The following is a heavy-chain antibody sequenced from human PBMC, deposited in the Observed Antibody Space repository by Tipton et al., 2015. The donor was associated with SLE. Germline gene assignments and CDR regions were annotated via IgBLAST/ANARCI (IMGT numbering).Heavy chain of an antibody. CDR3: TREPSIAAPFRYLQH. CDR1: GGSVIDHY. V-gene: IGHV4-59*02. D-gene: IGHD6-6*01. CDR2: IYFSGST. J-gene: IGHJ1*01. Sequence: TLSLTCSVSGGSVIDHYWSWIRQPPGKGLEWIGYIYFSGSTNYNPSLESRVTISLDTSNNQVSLKLRSVTAADTAVYYCTREPSIAAPFRYLQHWGQGILVTVSS.